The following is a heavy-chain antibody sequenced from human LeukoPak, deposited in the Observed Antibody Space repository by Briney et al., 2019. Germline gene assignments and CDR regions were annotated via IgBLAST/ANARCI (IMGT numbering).Heavy chain of an antibody. CDR3: ARDRYYYDSSGSVFGY. CDR1: GDSINNYY. Sequence: SETLSLTCTVSGDSINNYYWSWIRQPAGKGLEWIGRIYTSGSTNYNPSLKSRVTMSVDTSKNQFSLKLSSVTAADTAVYYCARDRYYYDSSGSVFGYWGQGTLVTVSS. CDR2: IYTSGST. D-gene: IGHD3-22*01. V-gene: IGHV4-4*07. J-gene: IGHJ4*02.